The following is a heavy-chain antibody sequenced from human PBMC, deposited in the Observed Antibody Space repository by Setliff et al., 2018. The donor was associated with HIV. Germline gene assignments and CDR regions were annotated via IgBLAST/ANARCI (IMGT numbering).Heavy chain of an antibody. V-gene: IGHV1-2*02. CDR2: INPSSGGT. CDR3: ARDPSRWVQPVTRITAFDI. D-gene: IGHD5-18*01. Sequence: ASVKVSCKASGYTFTDYYVHWVRQAPGQGLEWMGWINPSSGGTNYAQRFRDRVTMTTDTSTRTAYMELRSLRSDDTAVYYCARDPSRWVQPVTRITAFDIWGQGTMVTVSS. J-gene: IGHJ3*02. CDR1: GYTFTDYY.